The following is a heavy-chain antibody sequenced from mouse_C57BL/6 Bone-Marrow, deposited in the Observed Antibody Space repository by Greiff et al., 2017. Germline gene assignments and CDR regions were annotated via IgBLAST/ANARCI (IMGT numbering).Heavy chain of an antibody. D-gene: IGHD2-4*01. CDR3: ARGYDYVCYAIDY. CDR2: ISDGGSYS. Sequence: EVQLQESVGCLLKPGGSLQLSCAASGFTFSSYAMSLVRQTPEKSLEWVATISDGGSYSYYPDNVQGRFHIPRDNAKNNLYLQISHLESAVTAIYFCARGYDYVCYAIDYWGQANSVTVSS. V-gene: IGHV5-4*01. CDR1: GFTFSSYA. J-gene: IGHJ4*01.